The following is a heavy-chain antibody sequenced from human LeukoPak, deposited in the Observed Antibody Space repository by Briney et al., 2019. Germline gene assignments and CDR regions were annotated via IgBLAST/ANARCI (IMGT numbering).Heavy chain of an antibody. Sequence: ASVKVSCKASGYTFTSYDINWVRQATGQGLEWMGWMNPNSGNTGYAQKFQGRVTMTRNTSISTAYMELSSLRSEDTAVYYCARGGPIVGAKAKNFDYWGQGTLVTVSS. CDR2: MNPNSGNT. J-gene: IGHJ4*02. V-gene: IGHV1-8*01. D-gene: IGHD1-26*01. CDR1: GYTFTSYD. CDR3: ARGGPIVGAKAKNFDY.